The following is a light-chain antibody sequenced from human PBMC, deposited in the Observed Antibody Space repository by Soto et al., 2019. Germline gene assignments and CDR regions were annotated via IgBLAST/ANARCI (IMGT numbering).Light chain of an antibody. J-gene: IGKJ1*01. CDR3: QQRSNWPPRT. CDR2: DAS. CDR1: QSVSSY. Sequence: EIVLTQSPATLSLSPGERATLSCRASQSVSSYLAWCQQKPGQAPRLLIYDASNRATGIPARFSGSGSGTDFTLTISSLEPEDFAVYYCQQRSNWPPRTFGQGTKVEIK. V-gene: IGKV3-11*01.